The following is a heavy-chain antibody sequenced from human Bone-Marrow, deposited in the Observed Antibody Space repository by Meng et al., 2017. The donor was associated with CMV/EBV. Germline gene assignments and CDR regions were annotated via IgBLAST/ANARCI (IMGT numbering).Heavy chain of an antibody. CDR2: IYYSGST. J-gene: IGHJ4*02. CDR1: GGSFSGYD. D-gene: IGHD2-2*02. CDR3: ARVTTVPAAIHSYYFDF. V-gene: IGHV4-59*01. Sequence: GSLRLSCAVYGGSFSGYDWTWIRQSPGKGLEWIGYIYYSGSTNYNPSLKSRVTISVDTSKNQFSLKLSSVTAADTAVYYCARVTTVPAAIHSYYFDFWGQGTLVTVSS.